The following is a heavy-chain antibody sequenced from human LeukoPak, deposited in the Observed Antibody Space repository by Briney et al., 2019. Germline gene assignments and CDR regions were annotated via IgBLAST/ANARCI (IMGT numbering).Heavy chain of an antibody. CDR1: GFTLSSYW. CDR3: ARDRLAYYGSGHSYCRYYYGMDV. Sequence: GGSLRLSCAASGFTLSSYWMHWVRQAPGKGLVWVSRINSDGSSTSYADSVKGRFTISRDNAKNTLYLQMNSLRAEDRAVYYCARDRLAYYGSGHSYCRYYYGMDVWGQGTTVTVSS. J-gene: IGHJ6*02. V-gene: IGHV3-74*01. D-gene: IGHD3-10*01. CDR2: INSDGSST.